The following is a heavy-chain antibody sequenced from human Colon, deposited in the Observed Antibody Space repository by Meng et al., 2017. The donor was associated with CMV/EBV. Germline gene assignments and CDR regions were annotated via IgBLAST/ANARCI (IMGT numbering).Heavy chain of an antibody. CDR1: GFNFSGSA. D-gene: IGHD3-16*02. Sequence: GGSLRLSCAASGFNFSGSAIHWVRQASGKGLEWVGRIRSKAYNYAAVYVESVKGRFTISREDPTNTTYLQMSGLKTEDTAVYYCAREGGWGSYPDYWGQGTLVTVSS. CDR2: IRSKAYNYAA. J-gene: IGHJ4*02. V-gene: IGHV3-73*01. CDR3: AREGGWGSYPDY.